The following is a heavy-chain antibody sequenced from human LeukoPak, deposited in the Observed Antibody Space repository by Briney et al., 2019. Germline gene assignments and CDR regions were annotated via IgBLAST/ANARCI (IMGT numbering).Heavy chain of an antibody. J-gene: IGHJ4*02. V-gene: IGHV3-7*01. Sequence: GGSLRLSCAASGFTFSSYWMSWVRQAPGKGLVWVANVKQDGSERYYVGSVRGRFTISRDNAKNSLYLQMNSLRAEDMSVYYCARDPGLSNWGQGTLVTVSS. CDR3: ARDPGLSN. D-gene: IGHD5/OR15-5a*01. CDR1: GFTFSSYW. CDR2: VKQDGSER.